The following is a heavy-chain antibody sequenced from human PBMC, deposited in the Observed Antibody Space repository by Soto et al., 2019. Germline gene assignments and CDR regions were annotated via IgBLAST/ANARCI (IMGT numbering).Heavy chain of an antibody. CDR3: ARGHACSYGYSYYYDY. CDR2: LYSAGNT. V-gene: IGHV3-53*01. D-gene: IGHD5-18*01. J-gene: IGHJ4*02. Sequence: GSLRLSCAASGFTVSSNFMSWVRQAPGKGLEWVSSLYSAGNTFYADSVKGRFTISRDELKNTVYLQMNSLGAEDTAVYVCARGHACSYGYSYYYDYWGQGILVSVS. CDR1: GFTVSSNF.